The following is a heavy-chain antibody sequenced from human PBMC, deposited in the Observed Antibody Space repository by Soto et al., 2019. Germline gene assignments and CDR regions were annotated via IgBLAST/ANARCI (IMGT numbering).Heavy chain of an antibody. D-gene: IGHD1-26*01. CDR2: ISSSSSYI. J-gene: IGHJ6*02. Sequence: GGSLRLSCAASGFTFSSYSMNWVRQAPGKGLEWVSSISSSSSYIYYADSVKGRFTISRDNAKNSLYLQMNSLRAEDTAVYYCARDTRSDLLYGMDVWGQGTTVTVPS. CDR3: ARDTRSDLLYGMDV. V-gene: IGHV3-21*01. CDR1: GFTFSSYS.